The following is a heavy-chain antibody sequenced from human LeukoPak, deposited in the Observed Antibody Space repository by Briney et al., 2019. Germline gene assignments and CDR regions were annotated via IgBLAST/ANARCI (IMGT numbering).Heavy chain of an antibody. CDR2: ISAYNGNT. V-gene: IGHV1-18*01. D-gene: IGHD6-13*01. Sequence: ASVKVSCKASGYTFTSYGISWVRQAPGQGLEWMGWISAYNGNTNYAQKLQGRVTMTTDTSTSTAYMELRSLRSEDTAVYYCARGRYSSSWYQPIYNWFDPWGQGTLVTVSS. CDR1: GYTFTSYG. CDR3: ARGRYSSSWYQPIYNWFDP. J-gene: IGHJ5*02.